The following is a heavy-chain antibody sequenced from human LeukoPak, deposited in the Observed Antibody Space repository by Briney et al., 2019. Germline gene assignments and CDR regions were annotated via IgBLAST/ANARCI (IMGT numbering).Heavy chain of an antibody. CDR3: ARDYYDILTGYLGYFDY. D-gene: IGHD3-9*01. CDR2: ISGSGGST. V-gene: IGHV3-23*01. J-gene: IGHJ4*02. Sequence: GGSLRLSCAASGFTFSSYAMSWVRQAPGKGLEWVSAISGSGGSTYYADSVKGRFTIPRDNSKNTLYLQMNSLRAEATAVYYCARDYYDILTGYLGYFDYWGQGTLVTVSS. CDR1: GFTFSSYA.